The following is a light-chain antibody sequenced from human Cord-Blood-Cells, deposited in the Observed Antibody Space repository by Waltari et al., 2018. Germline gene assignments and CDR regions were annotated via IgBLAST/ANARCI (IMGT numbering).Light chain of an antibody. Sequence: IQLTQSLSSLSASVGDRVTITCRVSQGISSYLAWYQQKPGKAPRLLIYAASTVQSGVPSSFSGSGSGTEFTLTISSLQPEDFATYYCQQLNSYPRTFGQGTKLEIK. CDR3: QQLNSYPRT. CDR1: QGISSY. V-gene: IGKV1-9*01. J-gene: IGKJ2*01. CDR2: AAS.